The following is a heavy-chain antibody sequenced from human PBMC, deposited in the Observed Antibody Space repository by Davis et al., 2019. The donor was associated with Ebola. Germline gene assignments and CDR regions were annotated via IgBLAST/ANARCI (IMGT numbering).Heavy chain of an antibody. CDR1: GDSVSSAG. V-gene: IGHV6-1*01. CDR3: ARGWLRGGMDV. CDR2: TYYKSKWYN. D-gene: IGHD5-18*01. Sequence: PSETLSLTCAISGDSVSSAGWNWIRQSPARGLEWLGRTYYKSKWYNDHAVSVKSRITINPDTTKNQFSLQLNSVTPEDTALYYCARGWLRGGMDVWGEGTTVTV. J-gene: IGHJ6*02.